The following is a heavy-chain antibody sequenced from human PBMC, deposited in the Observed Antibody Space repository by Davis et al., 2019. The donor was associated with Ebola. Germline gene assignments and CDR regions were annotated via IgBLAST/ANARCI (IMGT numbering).Heavy chain of an antibody. Sequence: MPSETLSLTCAVSGGSISSGGYSWSWIRQPPGKGLEWIGEIYHSGSTNYNPSLKSRVTISVDTSKNQFSLKLSSVTAADTAVYYCARDRWFGELNYYGMDVWGQGTTVTVSS. V-gene: IGHV4-30-2*01. J-gene: IGHJ6*02. D-gene: IGHD3-10*01. CDR2: IYHSGST. CDR1: GGSISSGGYS. CDR3: ARDRWFGELNYYGMDV.